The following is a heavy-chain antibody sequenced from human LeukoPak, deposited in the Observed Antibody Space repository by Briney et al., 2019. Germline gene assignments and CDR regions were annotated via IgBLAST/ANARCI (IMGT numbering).Heavy chain of an antibody. Sequence: SETLSLTCTVSGGSISSYYWSWIRQPAGKGLEWIGRIYTSGSTNYNPSLKSRVTMSVDTSKNQFSLKLSSVTAADTAVYYCARLGYYDSSGPDDYWGQGTLVTVSS. CDR2: IYTSGST. J-gene: IGHJ4*02. CDR1: GGSISSYY. D-gene: IGHD3-22*01. V-gene: IGHV4-4*07. CDR3: ARLGYYDSSGPDDY.